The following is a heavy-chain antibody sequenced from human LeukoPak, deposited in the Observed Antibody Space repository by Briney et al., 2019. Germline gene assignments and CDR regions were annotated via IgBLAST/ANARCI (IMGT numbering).Heavy chain of an antibody. D-gene: IGHD1/OR15-1a*01. J-gene: IGHJ6*02. CDR1: GYSFTSYW. CDR3: ARHRGTQTYYYYPMDV. CDR2: IGLSDSYI. V-gene: IGHV5-10-1*01. Sequence: PGGSLRLSCKGSGYSFTSYWISWVRQMPGKGLEWMGKIGLSDSYINYSPSFQGHVSISVDQSISTAYLQWSSLRASDTAIYYCARHRGTQTYYYYPMDVWGQGTTVTVSS.